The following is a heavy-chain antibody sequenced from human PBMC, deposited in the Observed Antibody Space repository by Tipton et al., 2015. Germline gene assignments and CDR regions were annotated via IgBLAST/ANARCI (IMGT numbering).Heavy chain of an antibody. Sequence: TLSLTCTVSGGSIDGTIYYWGWIRQPPGKGLEWIGSIYFSGNTYYNSSLKSRVTISVDTSKNQFSLKLSSVTAADTAVYYCARVHRTRIQLWLRPNYYYYYGMDVWGQGTTVTVSS. J-gene: IGHJ6*02. V-gene: IGHV4-39*01. CDR1: GGSIDGTIYY. CDR3: ARVHRTRIQLWLRPNYYYYYGMDV. CDR2: IYFSGNT. D-gene: IGHD5-18*01.